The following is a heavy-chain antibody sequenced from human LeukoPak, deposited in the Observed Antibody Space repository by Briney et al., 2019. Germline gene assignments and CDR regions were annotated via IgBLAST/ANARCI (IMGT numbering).Heavy chain of an antibody. Sequence: GASVKVSCKASGYTFSGYYIHWVRQAPGQGLEWIGWINPNSGGTNYARKFQGRVTMTRDTSITTAYMELSRLRYDDTALYYCARLGIVPAGIDYWGQGTLLTVSS. J-gene: IGHJ4*02. CDR2: INPNSGGT. V-gene: IGHV1-2*02. D-gene: IGHD6-13*01. CDR1: GYTFSGYY. CDR3: ARLGIVPAGIDY.